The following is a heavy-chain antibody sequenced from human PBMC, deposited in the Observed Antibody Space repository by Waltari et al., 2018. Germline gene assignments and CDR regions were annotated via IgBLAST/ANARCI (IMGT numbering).Heavy chain of an antibody. D-gene: IGHD3-10*01. Sequence: QVQLVQSGAEVKKPGASVKVSCKASGYTFTSYGISWVRQAPGQGLEWMGRINPDSGGTNYAQKFQGRVTMTRDTSISTAYMELSRLRSDDTAVYYCARETVVTMVRGVNSYFDYWGQGTLVTVSS. CDR3: ARETVVTMVRGVNSYFDY. CDR2: INPDSGGT. J-gene: IGHJ4*02. V-gene: IGHV1-2*06. CDR1: GYTFTSYG.